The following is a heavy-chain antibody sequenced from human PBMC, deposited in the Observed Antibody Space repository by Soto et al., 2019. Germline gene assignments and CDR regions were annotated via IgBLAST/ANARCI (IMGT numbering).Heavy chain of an antibody. J-gene: IGHJ4*02. CDR1: GYTFTGYY. Sequence: ASVKVSCKASGYTFTGYYMHWVRQAPGQGLEWMGWINPNSGGTNYAQKFQGWVTMTRDTSISTAYMELSRLRSDDTAVYYCARGRGMKWLVLGFDYWGQGTLVTVSS. CDR2: INPNSGGT. CDR3: ARGRGMKWLVLGFDY. D-gene: IGHD6-19*01. V-gene: IGHV1-2*04.